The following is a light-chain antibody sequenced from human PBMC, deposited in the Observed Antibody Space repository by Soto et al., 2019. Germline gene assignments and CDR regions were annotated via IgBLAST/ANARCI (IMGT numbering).Light chain of an antibody. CDR1: GSNIGAGYD. CDR2: GDS. Sequence: QSVLTQPPSVSGAPGQRVTISCTGRGSNIGAGYDVHWYQHRPGTAPKLLVFGDSHRPSGVPDRFSGSKSGTSASLAITGLQAEDEGDYYCQAYDYSLTASVFGGGSKLTVL. V-gene: IGLV1-40*01. CDR3: QAYDYSLTASV. J-gene: IGLJ3*02.